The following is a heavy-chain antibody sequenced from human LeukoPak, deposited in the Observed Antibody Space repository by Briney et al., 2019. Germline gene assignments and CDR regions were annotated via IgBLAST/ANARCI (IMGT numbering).Heavy chain of an antibody. J-gene: IGHJ4*02. CDR2: IYYSGST. CDR3: ARVGRESENFDY. V-gene: IGHV4-59*01. Sequence: KPSETLSLTCTVSGGSISSYYWSWIRQPPGKGLEWIGYIYYSGSTNYNPSLKSRVTISVDTSKNQFSLKLSSVTAADTAVYYCARVGRESENFDYWGQGTLVTVSS. CDR1: GGSISSYY.